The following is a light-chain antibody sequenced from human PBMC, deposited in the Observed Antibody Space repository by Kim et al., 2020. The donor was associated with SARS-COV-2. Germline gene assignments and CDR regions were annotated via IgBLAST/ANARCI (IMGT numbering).Light chain of an antibody. J-gene: IGKJ1*01. CDR1: QIVSSTH. CDR2: GAT. CDR3: QQYDDSPPT. Sequence: SPGERATLSCRASQIVSSTHVFWCQKKRGQAPRILIYGATNRANGIPDRFSGSGSGTDFTLAITRLEPEDFAVYFCQQYDDSPPTFGQGTKVDIK. V-gene: IGKV3-20*01.